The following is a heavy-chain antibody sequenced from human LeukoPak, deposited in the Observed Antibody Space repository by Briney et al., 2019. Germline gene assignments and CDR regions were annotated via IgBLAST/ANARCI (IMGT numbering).Heavy chain of an antibody. V-gene: IGHV4-30-2*01. J-gene: IGHJ4*02. CDR2: IYHSGST. CDR3: ARRRRQQLNKLSEDY. D-gene: IGHD6-13*01. Sequence: SETLSLTCTVSGGSISSGGYYWSWIRQPPGKGLEWIGYIYHSGSTYYNPSLKSRVTISVDRSKNQFSLKLSSVTAADTAVYYCARRRRQQLNKLSEDYWGQGTLVTVSS. CDR1: GGSISSGGYY.